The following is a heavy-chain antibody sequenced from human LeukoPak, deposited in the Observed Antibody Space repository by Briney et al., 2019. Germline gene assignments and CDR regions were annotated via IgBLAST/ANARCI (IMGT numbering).Heavy chain of an antibody. Sequence: GGSLRLSCAASGFTFSSYGMHWIRQAPGKGLEWVAVISYDGSNKYYADSVKGRFTISRDNSKNTLYLQMNSLRAEDTAVYYPLLVDYYGMDVWGQGTTVTVSS. CDR3: LLVDYYGMDV. V-gene: IGHV3-30*03. D-gene: IGHD2-21*02. CDR1: GFTFSSYG. J-gene: IGHJ6*02. CDR2: ISYDGSNK.